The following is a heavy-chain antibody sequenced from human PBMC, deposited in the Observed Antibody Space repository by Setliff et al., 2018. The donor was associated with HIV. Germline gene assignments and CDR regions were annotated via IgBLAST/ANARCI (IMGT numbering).Heavy chain of an antibody. CDR1: GDSISRHY. Sequence: LSLTCNVSGDSISRHYWNWIRQSPGKGLEWVGRSLHKATKEVHDYTTEYAASVKGRFTISRDDSKNSLYLQMNNLKTEDTAVYYCARVKLRNYYGMDVWGQGTTVTVSS. CDR3: ARVKLRNYYGMDV. J-gene: IGHJ6*02. D-gene: IGHD4-17*01. CDR2: SLHKATKEVHDYTT. V-gene: IGHV3-72*01.